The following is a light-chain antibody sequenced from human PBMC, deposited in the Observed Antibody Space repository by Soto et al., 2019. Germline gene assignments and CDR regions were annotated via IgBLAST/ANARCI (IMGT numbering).Light chain of an antibody. Sequence: FMLTQPHSVSESPGKTVTISCTRSSGSIASNYVQWYQQRPGSAPTTVIYEDDQRPSGVPDRFSGSIDSSSNSASLTISGLRTKDEADYYCQSYDSSIYVVFGGGTKLTVL. CDR3: QSYDSSIYVV. V-gene: IGLV6-57*04. J-gene: IGLJ2*01. CDR2: EDD. CDR1: SGSIASNY.